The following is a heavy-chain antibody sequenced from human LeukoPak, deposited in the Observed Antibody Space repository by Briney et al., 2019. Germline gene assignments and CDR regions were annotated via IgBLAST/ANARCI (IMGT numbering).Heavy chain of an antibody. CDR2: IYFSGST. CDR1: GGSISSYY. CDR3: ARLGPTTVTTFLDY. D-gene: IGHD4-11*01. V-gene: IGHV4-59*08. J-gene: IGHJ4*02. Sequence: SETLSLTCSVSGGSISSYYWSWIRQPPGKGLEWIGYIYFSGSTNYNPSLKSRVTISVDTSKNQFSLKLSSVTAADTAVYYCARLGPTTVTTFLDYWGQGTLVTVSS.